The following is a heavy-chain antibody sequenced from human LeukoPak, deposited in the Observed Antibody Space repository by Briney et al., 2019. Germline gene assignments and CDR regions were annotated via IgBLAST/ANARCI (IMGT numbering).Heavy chain of an antibody. Sequence: KPSETLSLTCTVSGGSISSYYWGWIRQPPGKGLEWIGSIYYSGSTYYNPSLKSRVTISVDTSKNQFSLKLSSVTAADTAVYYCARIRGSYAVDYWGQGTLVTVSS. J-gene: IGHJ4*02. CDR3: ARIRGSYAVDY. CDR1: GGSISSYY. CDR2: IYYSGST. D-gene: IGHD1-26*01. V-gene: IGHV4-39*01.